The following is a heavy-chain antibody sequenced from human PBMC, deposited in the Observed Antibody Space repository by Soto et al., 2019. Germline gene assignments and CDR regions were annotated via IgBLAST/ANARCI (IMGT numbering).Heavy chain of an antibody. CDR2: TSYDEKNK. CDR1: GFTFNNYA. D-gene: IGHD6-19*01. Sequence: WGALRLSCAASGFTFNNYAIRCVRHSPVKWLEWVAVTSYDEKNKYHTDSVKGRFTISRDNSKNTLYLQMDNLRTEDTAVYYCARAYSSGWSLPFDYWAQVSLVPLTS. CDR3: ARAYSSGWSLPFDY. J-gene: IGHJ4*02. V-gene: IGHV3-30*10.